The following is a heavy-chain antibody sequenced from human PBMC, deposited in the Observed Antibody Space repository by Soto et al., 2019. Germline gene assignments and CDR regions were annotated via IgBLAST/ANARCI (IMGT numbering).Heavy chain of an antibody. J-gene: IGHJ6*02. CDR1: GGSISSGGYS. CDR3: ARAPLAAAPDGNYYYGMDV. D-gene: IGHD6-13*01. Sequence: PSETLSLTCAVSGGSISSGGYSWSWIRQPPGKGLEWIGYIYHSGSTYYNPSLKSRVTISVDRSKNQFSLKLSSVTAADTAVYYCARAPLAAAPDGNYYYGMDVWGQWTTVTVSS. V-gene: IGHV4-30-2*01. CDR2: IYHSGST.